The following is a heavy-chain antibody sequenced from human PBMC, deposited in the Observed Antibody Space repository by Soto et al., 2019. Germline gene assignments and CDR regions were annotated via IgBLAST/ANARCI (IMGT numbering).Heavy chain of an antibody. CDR3: ARLYCISSTCYLGMDV. CDR2: ISAYNGNT. J-gene: IGHJ6*02. Sequence: QVQLVQSGAEVKKPGASVKVSCKASGYTFTSYGISWVRQAPGQGLQSMGWISAYNGNTNYVQKLQGRVTMTTDTSTSTAYMELRSLRSDDTAVYYCARLYCISSTCYLGMDVWGQGTTVTVSS. V-gene: IGHV1-18*01. D-gene: IGHD2-2*01. CDR1: GYTFTSYG.